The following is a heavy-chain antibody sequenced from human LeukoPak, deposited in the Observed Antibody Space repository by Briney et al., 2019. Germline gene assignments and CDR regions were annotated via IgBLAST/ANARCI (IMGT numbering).Heavy chain of an antibody. CDR3: ARAYCSGGSCYRAFDY. J-gene: IGHJ4*02. CDR2: IYYSGST. Sequence: PSETLSLTCTVSGGSISSYYWSWIRQPPGKGLEWTGYIYYSGSTNYNPSLKSRVTISVDTSKNQFSLELSSVTAADTAVYYCARAYCSGGSCYRAFDYWGQGTLVTVSS. V-gene: IGHV4-59*01. CDR1: GGSISSYY. D-gene: IGHD2-15*01.